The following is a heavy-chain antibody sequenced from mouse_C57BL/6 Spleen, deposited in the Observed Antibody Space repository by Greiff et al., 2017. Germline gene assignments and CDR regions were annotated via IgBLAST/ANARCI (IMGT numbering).Heavy chain of an antibody. Sequence: QVQLQQPGAELVRPGSSVKLSCKASGYTFTSYWMHWVTQRPIQGLEWIGNIDPSDSETHYNQKFKDKATLTVDKSSSTAYMQLSSLTSEDSAVYYCARRNYYGSSYAMDYWGQGTSVTVSS. CDR2: IDPSDSET. D-gene: IGHD1-1*01. CDR3: ARRNYYGSSYAMDY. J-gene: IGHJ4*01. CDR1: GYTFTSYW. V-gene: IGHV1-52*01.